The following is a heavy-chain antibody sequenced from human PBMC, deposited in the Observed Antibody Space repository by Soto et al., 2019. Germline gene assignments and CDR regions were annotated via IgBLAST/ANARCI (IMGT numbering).Heavy chain of an antibody. CDR2: INPSGGST. CDR3: ARSGGLNARYCSSTSCYVFDY. V-gene: IGHV1-46*01. Sequence: GASVKVSCKASGYTFTSYYMHWVRQAPGQGLEWMGIINPSGGSTSYAQKFQGRVTITTDKSTSTAYMELSSLRSEDTAVYYCARSGGLNARYCSSTSCYVFDYWGQGTLVTVSS. J-gene: IGHJ4*02. CDR1: GYTFTSYY. D-gene: IGHD2-2*01.